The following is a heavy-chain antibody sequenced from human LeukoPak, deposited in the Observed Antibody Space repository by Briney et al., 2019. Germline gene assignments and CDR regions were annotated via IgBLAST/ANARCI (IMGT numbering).Heavy chain of an antibody. CDR1: GGSISSNSYY. CDR3: ARDESPLLAGGAFDI. V-gene: IGHV4-39*07. D-gene: IGHD3-3*02. J-gene: IGHJ3*02. CDR2: IYYSGST. Sequence: SETLSLTCTVSGGSISSNSYYWGWIRQPPGKGLEWIGSIYYSGSTYYNPSLKSRVTISVDTSKNQFSLKLNSVTAADTAVYYCARDESPLLAGGAFDIWGQGTVVTVSS.